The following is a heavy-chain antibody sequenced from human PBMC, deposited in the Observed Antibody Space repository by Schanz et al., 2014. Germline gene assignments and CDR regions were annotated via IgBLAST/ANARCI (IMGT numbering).Heavy chain of an antibody. CDR1: GFNFSDYA. J-gene: IGHJ3*02. CDR2: ISGGGGTT. CDR3: AKGRFGELSAFDI. D-gene: IGHD3-10*01. V-gene: IGHV3-23*01. Sequence: EVHLLESGGGLVPPGGSLRLSCAASGFNFSDYAMCWVRQAPGKGLEWVSAISGGGGTTYYTDSVKGRFTISRDNSKSTLYLQMNSLRAEDTAVYYCAKGRFGELSAFDIWAQGTMVTVSS.